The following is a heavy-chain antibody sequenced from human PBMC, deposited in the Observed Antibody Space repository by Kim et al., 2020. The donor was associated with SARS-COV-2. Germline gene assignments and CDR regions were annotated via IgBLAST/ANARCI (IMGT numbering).Heavy chain of an antibody. CDR3: VKNWNSDH. Sequence: GGSTNDPDPVKVRFTSSRDNPKNTLYLQMSSRRAEDTAVYYCVKNWNSDHWGQGTLVTVSS. CDR2: GGST. V-gene: IGHV3-64D*06. J-gene: IGHJ5*02. D-gene: IGHD1-7*01.